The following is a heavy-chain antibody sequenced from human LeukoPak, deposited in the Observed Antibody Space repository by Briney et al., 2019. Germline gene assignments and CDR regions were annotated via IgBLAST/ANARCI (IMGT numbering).Heavy chain of an antibody. V-gene: IGHV3-23*01. CDR2: LSGSGDTT. CDR1: GFTFNNYA. CDR3: SKGLRHSGYSLFDY. D-gene: IGHD3-22*01. Sequence: PGGSLRLSCEASGFTFNNYAMNWVRQTPGKGLEWVSTLSGSGDTTYYADSVKGRFTISRDNSKNTLYLQMYSLRAEDTAVYFCSKGLRHSGYSLFDYWGQGSLVTVSS. J-gene: IGHJ4*02.